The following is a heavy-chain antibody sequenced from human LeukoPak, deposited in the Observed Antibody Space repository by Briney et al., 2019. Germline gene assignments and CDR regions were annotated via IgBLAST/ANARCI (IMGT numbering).Heavy chain of an antibody. CDR2: MKQDGSEQ. Sequence: GGSLRLSCTASGFTFSNYWMSWVRQAPGKGLEWVANMKQDGSEQYYVDSMKGRFTISRDNAKNSLYLQINSLRAEDTAVYYCARDRHYDFWSGYYTPFNSWGQGTLVTVSS. CDR1: GFTFSNYW. D-gene: IGHD3-3*01. CDR3: ARDRHYDFWSGYYTPFNS. J-gene: IGHJ4*02. V-gene: IGHV3-7*03.